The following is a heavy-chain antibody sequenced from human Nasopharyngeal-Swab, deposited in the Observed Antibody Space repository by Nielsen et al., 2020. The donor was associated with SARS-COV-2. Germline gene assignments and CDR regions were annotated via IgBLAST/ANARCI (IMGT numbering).Heavy chain of an antibody. CDR3: ARWGIAAAGTTWGFDY. V-gene: IGHV3-7*01. Sequence: GSLRLSCAASGFTFSSYWMSWVRQAPGKGLEWVANIKQDGSEKYYVDSVKGRFTISRDNAKNSLYLQMNSLRAEDTAVYYCARWGIAAAGTTWGFDYWGQGTLVTVSS. CDR1: GFTFSSYW. CDR2: IKQDGSEK. J-gene: IGHJ4*02. D-gene: IGHD6-13*01.